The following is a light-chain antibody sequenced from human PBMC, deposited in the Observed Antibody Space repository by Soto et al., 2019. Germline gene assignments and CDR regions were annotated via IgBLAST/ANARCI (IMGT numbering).Light chain of an antibody. CDR3: QKYNKWALA. CDR2: GAF. CDR1: QSVSSN. V-gene: IGKV3-15*01. J-gene: IGKJ4*01. Sequence: EIVMTQSPATLSVSPGERATLSCRASQSVSSNLAWYQKKPGQAPRLLIYGAFTRATGMRARFSGSGSGTECTLPIRSLQFEDCGVYSCQKYNKWALALDGGAKGDIK.